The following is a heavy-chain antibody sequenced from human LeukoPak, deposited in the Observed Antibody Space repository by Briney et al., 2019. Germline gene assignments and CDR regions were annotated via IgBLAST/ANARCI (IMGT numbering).Heavy chain of an antibody. V-gene: IGHV3-23*01. D-gene: IGHD2-15*01. CDR3: PRNTMCSGGSCDYYGMDV. J-gene: IGHJ6*02. Sequence: PGGSLRLSCAASGFTFSSYAMSWVRQAPGKGLEWVSAISGSGSSTYYADSVKGRFTISRDNSKNTLYLQMNSLRAEDTAVYYCPRNTMCSGGSCDYYGMDVWGQGTTVTVSS. CDR2: ISGSGSST. CDR1: GFTFSSYA.